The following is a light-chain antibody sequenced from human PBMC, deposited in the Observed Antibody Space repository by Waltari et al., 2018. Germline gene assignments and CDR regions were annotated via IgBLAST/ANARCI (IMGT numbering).Light chain of an antibody. Sequence: QSALTQPASVSGSPGQSITISCTGSSGDIGTYNLVSWYQQHQGNAPRPLIHAATQRPSGISFLFSCSKFGTAASLTISGLQAADEAYYFCCSYAGGASWVFCGGTHVTVL. J-gene: IGLJ3*02. CDR3: CSYAGGASWV. V-gene: IGLV2-23*01. CDR1: SGDIGTYNL. CDR2: AAT.